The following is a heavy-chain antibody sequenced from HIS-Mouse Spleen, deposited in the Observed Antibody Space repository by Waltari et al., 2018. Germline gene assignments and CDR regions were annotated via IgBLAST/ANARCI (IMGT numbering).Heavy chain of an antibody. J-gene: IGHJ4*02. CDR3: ARDLVQTGEGY. Sequence: QVQLVESGGGVVQSGRSLRRACAAAGLTFSSYGMHWVRQAPGTGLEWVAVIWYDGSNKYYADSVKGRFTISRDNSKNTLYLQMNSLRAEDTAVYYCARDLVQTGEGYWGQGTLVTVSS. CDR2: IWYDGSNK. D-gene: IGHD7-27*01. CDR1: GLTFSSYG. V-gene: IGHV3-33*01.